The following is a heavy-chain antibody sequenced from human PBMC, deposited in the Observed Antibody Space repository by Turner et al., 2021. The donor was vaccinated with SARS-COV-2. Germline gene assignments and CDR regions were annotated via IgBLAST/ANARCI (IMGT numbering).Heavy chain of an antibody. CDR2: IHYSGST. CDR1: GGSISSYY. J-gene: IGHJ6*02. CDR3: ARHGFSGWDGGGMDV. D-gene: IGHD6-19*01. V-gene: IGHV4-59*08. Sequence: QVQLQESGPGLVKPSETLSLTCTVSGGSISSYYWSWIRQPPGKGLERIGYIHYSGSTNYNPSLKSRVTISVDTSKNQFSLKLISVTSADTAVYYCARHGFSGWDGGGMDVWGQGTTVTVSS.